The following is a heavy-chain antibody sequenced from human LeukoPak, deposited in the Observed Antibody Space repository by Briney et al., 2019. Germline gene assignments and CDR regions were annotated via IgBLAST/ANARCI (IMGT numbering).Heavy chain of an antibody. CDR2: IYYSGST. CDR3: ARGITNEGWGYFDY. D-gene: IGHD2-8*01. V-gene: IGHV4-30-4*08. CDR1: GGSISSGDYY. J-gene: IGHJ4*02. Sequence: SETLSLTCTVSGGSISSGDYYWSWIRQPPGKGLEWIGYIYYSGSTYYNPSLKSRVTISVDTSKNQFSLKLSSVAAADTAVYYCARGITNEGWGYFDYWGQGTLVTVSS.